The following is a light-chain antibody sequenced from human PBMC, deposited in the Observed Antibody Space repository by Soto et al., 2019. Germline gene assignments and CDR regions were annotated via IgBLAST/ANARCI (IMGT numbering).Light chain of an antibody. CDR3: QQSLNTPRT. Sequence: DIPMTQSPYSLSAFVGDTVTITCRASQTISRYLNWYQQKPGKAPNLLIYAASTLQGGVPSRFSGSGSGTDFTLTISSLQPEDFATYYCQQSLNTPRTFGHGTRVEIK. CDR1: QTISRY. V-gene: IGKV1-39*01. CDR2: AAS. J-gene: IGKJ1*01.